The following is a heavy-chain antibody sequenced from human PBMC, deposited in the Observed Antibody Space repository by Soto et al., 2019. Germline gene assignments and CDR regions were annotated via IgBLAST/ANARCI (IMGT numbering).Heavy chain of an antibody. CDR1: GFTFSSYA. D-gene: IGHD6-6*01. CDR2: ISSSSSKI. Sequence: XGSLRLSCAAAGFTFSSYAMNWVRQAPGKGLEWVSYISSSSSKIDYADSVKGRFTISRDNAKNSVYLQMNSLRDEDTAVYYCAGDSSLGARWASNFDHWGKGTLVTVS. CDR3: AGDSSLGARWASNFDH. J-gene: IGHJ4*02. V-gene: IGHV3-48*02.